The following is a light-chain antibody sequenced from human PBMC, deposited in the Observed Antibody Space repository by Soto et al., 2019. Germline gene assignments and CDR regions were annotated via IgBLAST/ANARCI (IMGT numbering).Light chain of an antibody. CDR2: DDN. CDR3: GSWDNSLSAYV. CDR1: SFNIGGNS. V-gene: IGLV1-51*01. Sequence: SVLTQPPSVSAAPGQKVTISCSGSSFNIGGNSVSWYQQLPGTAPKLLIYDDNKRPSGIPDRFSGSKSGTSATLGITGFQTGDEADYYCGSWDNSLSAYVFGTGTKVTVL. J-gene: IGLJ1*01.